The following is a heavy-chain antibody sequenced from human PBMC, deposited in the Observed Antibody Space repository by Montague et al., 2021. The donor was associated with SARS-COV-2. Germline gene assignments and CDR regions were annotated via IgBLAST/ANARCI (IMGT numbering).Heavy chain of an antibody. CDR2: IYHSGCT. Sequence: ETLSLTCAVSGGSISSSNWWSWVRQPPGKGLEWIGEIYHSGCTNYNPSLKSRVTISADKSKNQFSLKLSSVTAADTAVCCCVCRDYYYYYGMDVWGQGTTVTVSS. D-gene: IGHD2-15*01. CDR1: GGSISSSNW. CDR3: VCRDYYYYYGMDV. J-gene: IGHJ6*02. V-gene: IGHV4-4*01.